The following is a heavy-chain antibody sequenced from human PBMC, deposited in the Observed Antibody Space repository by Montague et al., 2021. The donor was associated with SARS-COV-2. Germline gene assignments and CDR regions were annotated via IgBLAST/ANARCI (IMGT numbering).Heavy chain of an antibody. CDR2: IYYSGST. J-gene: IGHJ3*02. Sequence: SETLSLTCTVSGGSISSSSYYWGWIRQPPGKGLEWIGSIYYSGSTYYNPSLKSRVTISVDTSKNQFSLKLSSVTAADTAVYYCARQENSSSWFKPDAFDIWGQGTMVTVSS. V-gene: IGHV4-39*01. CDR3: ARQENSSSWFKPDAFDI. D-gene: IGHD6-13*01. CDR1: GGSISSSSYY.